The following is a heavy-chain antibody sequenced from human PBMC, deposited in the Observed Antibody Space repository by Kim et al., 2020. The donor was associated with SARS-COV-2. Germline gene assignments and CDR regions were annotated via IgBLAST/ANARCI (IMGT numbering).Heavy chain of an antibody. CDR1: GGSISSGGYY. J-gene: IGHJ6*02. V-gene: IGHV4-31*03. Sequence: SETLSLTCTVSGGSISSGGYYWSWIRQHPGKGLEWIGYIYYSGSTYYNPSLKSRVTISVDTSKNQFSLKLSSVTAADTAVYYCASARGSGGSGSYYNSLLYYGMDVWGQGTTVTVPS. CDR3: ASARGSGGSGSYYNSLLYYGMDV. CDR2: IYYSGST. D-gene: IGHD3-10*01.